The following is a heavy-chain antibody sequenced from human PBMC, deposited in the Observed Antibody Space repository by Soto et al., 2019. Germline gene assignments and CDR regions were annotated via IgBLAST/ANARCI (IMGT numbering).Heavy chain of an antibody. CDR1: GFTFSSYA. D-gene: IGHD2-2*01. J-gene: IGHJ3*02. CDR2: TGVSGGRT. V-gene: IGHV3-23*01. CDR3: AKKREDIVVGGAFDS. Sequence: EVQLLESGGGLAQPGGSLRLSCAASGFTFSSYAMSWVRQAPGKGLEWVSTTGVSGGRTYYADSVKGRFTISRDNSKNTLFLQMNSLRAEDTAIYYCAKKREDIVVGGAFDSWGQGTRVTVSS.